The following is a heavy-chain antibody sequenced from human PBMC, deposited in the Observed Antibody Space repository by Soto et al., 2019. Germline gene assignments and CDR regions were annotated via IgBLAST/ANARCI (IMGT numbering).Heavy chain of an antibody. V-gene: IGHV3-23*01. Sequence: EVQLLESGGGLVQPGGSLRLSCAASGFTFSSYAMSWVRQAPGKALEWVSAISGSGGSTYYADSVKGRFTISRDNSKNTLYLQMNSLRAEDTAVYYCAKFLTGNDAFDIWGQGTMVTVSS. CDR2: ISGSGGST. J-gene: IGHJ3*02. D-gene: IGHD3-9*01. CDR3: AKFLTGNDAFDI. CDR1: GFTFSSYA.